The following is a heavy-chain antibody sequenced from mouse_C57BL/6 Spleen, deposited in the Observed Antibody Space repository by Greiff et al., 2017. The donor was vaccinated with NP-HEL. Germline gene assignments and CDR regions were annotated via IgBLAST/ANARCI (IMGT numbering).Heavy chain of an antibody. J-gene: IGHJ4*01. CDR3: ARYYYDSGEAMDY. Sequence: QVHVKQSGAELAKPGASVKLSCKASGYTFTSYWMHWVKQRPGQGLEWIGYINPSSGYTKYNQKFKDKATLTADKSSSTAYMQLSSLTYEDSAVYSCARYYYDSGEAMDYWGQGTSVTVSS. CDR1: GYTFTSYW. V-gene: IGHV1-7*01. CDR2: INPSSGYT. D-gene: IGHD1-1*01.